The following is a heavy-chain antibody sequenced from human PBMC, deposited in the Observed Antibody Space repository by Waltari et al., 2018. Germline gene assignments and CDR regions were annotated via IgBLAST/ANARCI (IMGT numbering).Heavy chain of an antibody. J-gene: IGHJ4*02. V-gene: IGHV3-23*01. CDR2: ISGSGSNR. Sequence: EVQLLESGGGLFQPGGSLRLSFIGSGFPFSEFGMAWVRQAPGEGLEWVSTISGSGSNRHYSDSVEGRFTVSRDNSMNTFYLEMTSLRAEDTAMYFCTRDAGPAASFFDFWGQGTLVTVSS. CDR1: GFPFSEFG. CDR3: TRDAGPAASFFDF. D-gene: IGHD6-25*01.